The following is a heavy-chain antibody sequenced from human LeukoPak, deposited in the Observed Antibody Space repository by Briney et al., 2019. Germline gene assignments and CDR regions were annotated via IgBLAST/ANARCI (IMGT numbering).Heavy chain of an antibody. CDR1: GGSISSSSYY. V-gene: IGHV4-39*01. D-gene: IGHD5-12*01. Sequence: SETLSLTCTVSGGSISSSSYYWGWIRQPPGKGLEWIGSIYYSGSTYYNPSLKSRVTISVDTSKNQFSLKLSSVTAADTAVYYCASLPPPYIVATIWRDYWGQGTLVTVSS. J-gene: IGHJ4*02. CDR2: IYYSGST. CDR3: ASLPPPYIVATIWRDY.